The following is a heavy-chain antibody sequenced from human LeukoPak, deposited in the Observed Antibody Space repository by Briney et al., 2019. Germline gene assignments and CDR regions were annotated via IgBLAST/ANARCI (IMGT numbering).Heavy chain of an antibody. Sequence: GGSLRLSCAASGFTFSGSAMHWVRQAPGKGLEWVAVISYDGSNKYYADSVKGRFTISRDNSKNTLYLQMNSLRAEDTAVYYCARDVFCSGGIGYWGRGTLVTVSS. D-gene: IGHD3-10*02. CDR2: ISYDGSNK. V-gene: IGHV3-30-3*01. CDR3: ARDVFCSGGIGY. CDR1: GFTFSGSA. J-gene: IGHJ2*01.